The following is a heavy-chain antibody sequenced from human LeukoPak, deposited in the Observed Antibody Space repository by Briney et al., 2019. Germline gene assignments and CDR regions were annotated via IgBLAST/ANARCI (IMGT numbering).Heavy chain of an antibody. D-gene: IGHD3-22*01. CDR1: GFTFSSYG. V-gene: IGHV3-33*06. CDR3: TKETYYYDSSGYYYLKYFQH. Sequence: GGSLRLSCAASGFTFSSYGMHWVRQAPGKGLEWVAVIWYDGSNKYYADAVKGRFTISRDNSKNPLYLQMNSLRAEDTAVYYCTKETYYYDSSGYYYLKYFQHWGQGTLVTVSS. J-gene: IGHJ1*01. CDR2: IWYDGSNK.